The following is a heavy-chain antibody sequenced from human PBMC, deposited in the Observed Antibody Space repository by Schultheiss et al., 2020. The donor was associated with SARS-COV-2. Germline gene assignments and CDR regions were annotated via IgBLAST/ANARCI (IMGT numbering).Heavy chain of an antibody. CDR3: AMTSGGSPNWFDP. D-gene: IGHD3-16*01. CDR1: GFTFSDHY. CDR2: TRNKANSYTT. V-gene: IGHV3-72*01. J-gene: IGHJ5*02. Sequence: GGSLRLSCAASGFTFSDHYMDWVRQAPGKGLEWVGRTRNKANSYTTEYAASVKGRFTISRDDSKNSLYLQMNSLKTEDTAVYYCAMTSGGSPNWFDPWGQGTVVTVSS.